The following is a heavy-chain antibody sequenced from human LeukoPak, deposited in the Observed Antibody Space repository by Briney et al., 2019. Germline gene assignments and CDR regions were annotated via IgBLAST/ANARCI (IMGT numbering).Heavy chain of an antibody. CDR2: ISGSGGST. J-gene: IGHJ3*02. D-gene: IGHD6-19*01. Sequence: AGRSLRLSCAASGFTFSSYAMSWVRQAPGKGLEWVSAISGSGGSTYYADSVKGRFTISRDNSMNTLYLQMNSLRAEDTAVYYCARYGNGEWLAHYAFEIWGQGTMVTVSS. V-gene: IGHV3-23*01. CDR3: ARYGNGEWLAHYAFEI. CDR1: GFTFSSYA.